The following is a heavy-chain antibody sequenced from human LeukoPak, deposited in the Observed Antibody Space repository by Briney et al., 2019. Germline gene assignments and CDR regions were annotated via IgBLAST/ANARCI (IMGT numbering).Heavy chain of an antibody. CDR3: ARICSSSWYYYYYGMDV. J-gene: IGHJ6*02. CDR1: GGSISSYY. D-gene: IGHD6-13*01. V-gene: IGHV4-4*07. Sequence: KASETLSLTCTVSGGSISSYYWSWIRQPAGKGLEWIGRIYTSGSTNYNPSLKSRVTMSVDTSKNQFSLKLSSVTAADTAVYYCARICSSSWYYYYYGMDVWAKGPRSPSP. CDR2: IYTSGST.